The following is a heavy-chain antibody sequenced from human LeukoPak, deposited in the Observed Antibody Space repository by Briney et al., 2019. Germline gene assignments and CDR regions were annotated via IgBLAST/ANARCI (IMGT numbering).Heavy chain of an antibody. D-gene: IGHD1-14*01. V-gene: IGHV3-21*01. CDR1: GFTFSSYS. CDR3: VPLTEKDAFDI. CDR2: ISSSSSYI. J-gene: IGHJ3*02. Sequence: GGSLRLPCAASGFTFSSYSMNWVRQAPGKGLEWVSSISSSSSYIYYADSVKGRFTISRDNAKNSLYLQMNSLRAEDTAVYYCVPLTEKDAFDIWGQGTMVTVSS.